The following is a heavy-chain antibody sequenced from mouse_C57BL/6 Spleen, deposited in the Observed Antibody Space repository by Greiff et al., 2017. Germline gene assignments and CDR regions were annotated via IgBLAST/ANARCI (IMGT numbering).Heavy chain of an antibody. J-gene: IGHJ2*01. V-gene: IGHV14-2*01. CDR3: ARSELGLDY. CDR2: IDPEDGET. D-gene: IGHD4-1*01. Sequence: EVQLQQSGAELVKPGASVKLSCTASGFNIKDYYMHWVKQRPEQGLEWIGRIDPEDGETKSAPKFQGKATITADPSSNTAYLQLSSLTSADTAVYYCARSELGLDYWGKGTTLTVSS. CDR1: GFNIKDYY.